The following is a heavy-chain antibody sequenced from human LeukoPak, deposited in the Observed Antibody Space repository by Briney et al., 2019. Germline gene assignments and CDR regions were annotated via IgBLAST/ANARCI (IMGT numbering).Heavy chain of an antibody. Sequence: PGRSLRLSCAASGFTFSGYAMHWVRQAPGKGLEWVAVLWYDGSKEYYADSVRGRFTISRDNSKNTLHLQMNSLRAEDTAVYYCGGGFGLGGTWNFDYWGQGTLVTVSS. D-gene: IGHD3-16*01. CDR2: LWYDGSKE. CDR3: GGGFGLGGTWNFDY. J-gene: IGHJ4*02. V-gene: IGHV3-33*01. CDR1: GFTFSGYA.